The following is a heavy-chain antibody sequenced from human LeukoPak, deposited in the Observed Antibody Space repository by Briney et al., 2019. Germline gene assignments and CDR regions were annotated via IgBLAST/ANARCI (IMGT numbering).Heavy chain of an antibody. CDR1: GDTFSNYD. Sequence: ASVKVSCKASGDTFSNYDVTWVRQAPGQGLEWMGRIIPVFDTAKYAQNFQGRVTMTTDESSSTAYMELYSLRSEDTAVYYRALWAEKHLVYFPFWGKEPLVTVPS. J-gene: IGHJ4*02. D-gene: IGHD3-3*02. CDR3: ALWAEKHLVYFPF. V-gene: IGHV1-69*05. CDR2: IIPVFDTA.